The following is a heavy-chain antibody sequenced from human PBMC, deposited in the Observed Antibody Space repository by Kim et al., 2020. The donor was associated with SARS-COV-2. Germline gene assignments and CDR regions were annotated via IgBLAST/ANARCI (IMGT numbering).Heavy chain of an antibody. CDR3: IRGSSGSFDD. D-gene: IGHD6-25*01. Sequence: GGSLRLSCAASGFTFSTYWMHWVRQAPGKGLVWVSRINSDGSSRKYADSVKGRFTISRDNAKNTLYLQMNSLRAEDTAVYYCIRGSSGSFDDWGQGTLVTVSS. CDR1: GFTFSTYW. J-gene: IGHJ4*02. V-gene: IGHV3-74*01. CDR2: INSDGSSR.